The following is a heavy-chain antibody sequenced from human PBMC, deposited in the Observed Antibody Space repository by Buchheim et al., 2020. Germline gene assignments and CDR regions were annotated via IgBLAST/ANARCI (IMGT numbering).Heavy chain of an antibody. J-gene: IGHJ4*02. CDR3: ARSARIIWSGLGELPEAGFDY. CDR2: INPVSGVT. CDR1: GYTFTDYY. V-gene: IGHV1-2*02. D-gene: IGHD3-16*01. Sequence: QVQLVQSGAEVKKPGASVKVSCKASGYTFTDYYVHWVRQAPGQGLEWMGWINPVSGVTNSAQNFQGRVTMTRDTSISTAYMELSRLRSDDTAVYYCARSARIIWSGLGELPEAGFDYWGQGTL.